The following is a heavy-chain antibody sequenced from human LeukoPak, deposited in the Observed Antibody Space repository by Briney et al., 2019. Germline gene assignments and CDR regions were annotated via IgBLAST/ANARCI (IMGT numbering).Heavy chain of an antibody. J-gene: IGHJ6*02. CDR1: GGTFSSYA. V-gene: IGHV1-69*13. CDR2: IIPIFGTV. D-gene: IGHD4-23*01. Sequence: GASVKVSCKASGGTFSSYAISWVRQAPGQGLEWMGGIIPIFGTVNYAQKFQGRVTITADESTSTAYMELSSLRSEDTAVYYCARWTSVVTPSDYYYYGMDVWGQGTTVTVSS. CDR3: ARWTSVVTPSDYYYYGMDV.